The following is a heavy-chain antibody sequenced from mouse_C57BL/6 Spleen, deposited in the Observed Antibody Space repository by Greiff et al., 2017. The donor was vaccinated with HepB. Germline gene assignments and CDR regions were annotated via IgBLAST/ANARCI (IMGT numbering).Heavy chain of an antibody. CDR2: IDPSDSYT. CDR1: GYTFTSYW. J-gene: IGHJ2*01. V-gene: IGHV1-69*01. CDR3: ARGDYGYFDY. Sequence: VQLQQSGAELVMPGASVKLSCKASGYTFTSYWMHWVKQRPGQGLEWIGEIDPSDSYTNYNQKFKGKSTLTVDKSSSTAYMQLSSLTSEDSAVYYCARGDYGYFDYWGQGTTLTVSS. D-gene: IGHD2-4*01.